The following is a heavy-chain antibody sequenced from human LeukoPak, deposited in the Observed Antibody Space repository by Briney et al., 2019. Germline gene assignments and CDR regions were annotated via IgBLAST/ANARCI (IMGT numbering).Heavy chain of an antibody. CDR1: GYSISSGYY. V-gene: IGHV4-38-2*01. CDR3: ARHNPGVQDAFDI. CDR2: IYHSGST. J-gene: IGHJ3*02. D-gene: IGHD3-10*01. Sequence: SETLSLTCAVSGYSISSGYYWGWIRQPPGKGLESIGSIYHSGSTYYNPSLKSRVTISVDTSKNQFSLKLSSVTAADTAVYYCARHNPGVQDAFDIWRQGTMVTVSS.